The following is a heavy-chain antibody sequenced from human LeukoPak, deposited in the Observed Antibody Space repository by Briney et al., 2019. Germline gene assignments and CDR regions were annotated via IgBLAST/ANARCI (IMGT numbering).Heavy chain of an antibody. V-gene: IGHV1-46*01. Sequence: ASVTVSCKASGYTFTSYYMHWVRQAPGQGLEWMGIINPSGGSTSYAQKFQGRVTMTRDTSTSTVYMELSSLRSEDTAVYYCARAHPYYDFWSGSGRDYWGQGTLVTVSS. D-gene: IGHD3-3*01. CDR3: ARAHPYYDFWSGSGRDY. CDR2: INPSGGST. CDR1: GYTFTSYY. J-gene: IGHJ4*02.